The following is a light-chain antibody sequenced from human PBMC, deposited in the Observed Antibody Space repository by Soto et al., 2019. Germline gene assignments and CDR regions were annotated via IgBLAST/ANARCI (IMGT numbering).Light chain of an antibody. CDR2: GPA. Sequence: EIVLTQSPGTLSLSPGERATLSCRASQSVSSVYLAWYQQKPGQAPRLLIYGPATRATGIPDRFSASGSGTYFTLTISRLEPEDFAVYYCQQYGGSVTFGGGTKVEIK. CDR3: QQYGGSVT. V-gene: IGKV3-20*01. J-gene: IGKJ4*01. CDR1: QSVSSVY.